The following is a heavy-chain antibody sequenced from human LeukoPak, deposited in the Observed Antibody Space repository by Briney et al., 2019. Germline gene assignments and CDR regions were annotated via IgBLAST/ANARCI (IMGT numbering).Heavy chain of an antibody. V-gene: IGHV1-24*01. CDR2: FDPEDGET. J-gene: IGHJ4*02. CDR1: GYTLTELS. Sequence: ASVKVSCKVSGYTLTELSMHWVRQAPGKGLEWMGGFDPEDGETIYAQKFQGRVTMTEDTSTDTAHMELSSLRSEDTAVYYCATDPYSSGSYHYWGQGTLVTASS. CDR3: ATDPYSSGSYHY. D-gene: IGHD6-19*01.